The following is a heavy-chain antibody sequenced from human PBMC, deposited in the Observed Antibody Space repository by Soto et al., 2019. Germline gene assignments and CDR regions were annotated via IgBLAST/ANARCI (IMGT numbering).Heavy chain of an antibody. CDR2: IKSKTDGGTT. D-gene: IGHD3-9*01. V-gene: IGHV3-15*01. CDR3: TRMRYFDGIGLGVGYYYYMDV. CDR1: GFTFSNAW. J-gene: IGHJ6*03. Sequence: EVQLVESGGGLVKPGGSLRLSCAASGFTFSNAWMSWVRQAPGKGLEWVGRIKSKTDGGTTDYAAPVKGRFTISRDDSKNTLYLQMNSLKTEDTAVYYCTRMRYFDGIGLGVGYYYYMDVWGKGTTVTVSS.